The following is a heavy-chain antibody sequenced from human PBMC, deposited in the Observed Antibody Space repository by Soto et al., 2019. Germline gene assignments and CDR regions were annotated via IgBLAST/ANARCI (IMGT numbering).Heavy chain of an antibody. J-gene: IGHJ4*02. CDR2: IIPKFGTA. D-gene: IGHD6-13*01. V-gene: IGHV1-69*06. CDR1: GGTFSSYA. Sequence: QVQLVQSGAEVTKPGSSVKVSCKASGGTFSSYAISWVRQAPGQGLEWMGGIIPKFGTANYAQKFQGRLTITADKSTSTDYMELSSLRSEDTAVYYCARAPLAATGPTPAHYWGQGTLVTVSS. CDR3: ARAPLAATGPTPAHY.